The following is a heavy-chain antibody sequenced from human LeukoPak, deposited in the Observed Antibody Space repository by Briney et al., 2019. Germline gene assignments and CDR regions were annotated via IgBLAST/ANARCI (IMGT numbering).Heavy chain of an antibody. D-gene: IGHD5-18*01. CDR1: GYSFTSYW. Sequence: GESLKISRKGSGYSFTSYWIGWVRQMPGKGLEWMGIIYPGDSDTRYSPSFQGQVTISADKSISTAYLQWSSLKASDTAMYYCARQRSYGYQAFDIWGQGTMVTVSS. CDR3: ARQRSYGYQAFDI. J-gene: IGHJ3*02. V-gene: IGHV5-51*01. CDR2: IYPGDSDT.